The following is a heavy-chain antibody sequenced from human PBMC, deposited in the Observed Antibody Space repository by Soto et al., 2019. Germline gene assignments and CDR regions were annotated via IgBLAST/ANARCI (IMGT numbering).Heavy chain of an antibody. CDR3: ARGDSTDCSNGVCYFFYNHDMDV. J-gene: IGHJ6*02. D-gene: IGHD2-8*01. Sequence: ASVKVSCKASGYSFTDYHIHWVRQAPGQGLEWLGRINPKSGGTSTAQKFQGWVTMTTDTSISTASMELTRLASDDTAIYYCARGDSTDCSNGVCYFFYNHDMDVWGQGTTVPVSS. V-gene: IGHV1-2*04. CDR2: INPKSGGT. CDR1: GYSFTDYH.